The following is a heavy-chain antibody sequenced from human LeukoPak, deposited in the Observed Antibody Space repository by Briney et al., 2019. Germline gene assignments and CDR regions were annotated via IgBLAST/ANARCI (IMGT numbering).Heavy chain of an antibody. J-gene: IGHJ3*02. CDR3: ARSGTRSGGAFDI. CDR1: GGSISGYY. V-gene: IGHV4-59*08. CDR2: VYSSGST. Sequence: PSETLPLTCTVSGGSISGYYWSWIRQSPGKGLEWIAYVYSSGSTNYNPSLYSRVTISLDTSKNQFSLKVSSVTAADTAVYFCARSGTRSGGAFDIWGQGTMVTVSS. D-gene: IGHD4-23*01.